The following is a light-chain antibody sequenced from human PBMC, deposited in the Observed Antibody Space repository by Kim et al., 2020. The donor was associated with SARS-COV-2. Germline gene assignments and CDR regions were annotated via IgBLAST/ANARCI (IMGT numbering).Light chain of an antibody. CDR2: TAS. Sequence: DIQMTQSPSTVSASIGDRVTITCRASESISTWLAWYQQKPGKAPKLLIYTASNLESGVPSRFSGSGSGTEFTLTISSLQPDDFATYYCQQHNSYPLTFGGGTKVDIK. CDR1: ESISTW. CDR3: QQHNSYPLT. V-gene: IGKV1-5*03. J-gene: IGKJ4*01.